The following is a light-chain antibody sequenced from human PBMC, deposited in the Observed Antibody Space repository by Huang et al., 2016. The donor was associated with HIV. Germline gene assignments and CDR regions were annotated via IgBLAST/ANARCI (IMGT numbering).Light chain of an antibody. CDR3: QQYDNGPYT. V-gene: IGKV3D-15*01. CDR2: GSS. Sequence: EIVMTQSPVTLSVSPGERATLSCRASQSVGKYLAWYQQRPGQPPRLLIYGSSTRATGIPARFTGSGSGTEFTHTISSLQSEDFAIYYCQQYDNGPYTFGQGTNLEIK. CDR1: QSVGKY. J-gene: IGKJ2*01.